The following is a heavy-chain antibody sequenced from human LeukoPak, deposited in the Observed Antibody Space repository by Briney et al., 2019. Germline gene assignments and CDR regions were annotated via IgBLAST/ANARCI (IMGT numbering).Heavy chain of an antibody. Sequence: SVKVSCKASGYTFTSYYMHWVRQAPGQGLEWMGRIIPIFGTANYAQKFQGRVTITTDESTSTAYMELSSLRSEDTAVYYCASCPAAAGKKARYYYMDVWGKGTTVTVSS. CDR1: GYTFTSYY. CDR3: ASCPAAAGKKARYYYMDV. CDR2: IIPIFGTA. J-gene: IGHJ6*03. V-gene: IGHV1-69*05. D-gene: IGHD6-13*01.